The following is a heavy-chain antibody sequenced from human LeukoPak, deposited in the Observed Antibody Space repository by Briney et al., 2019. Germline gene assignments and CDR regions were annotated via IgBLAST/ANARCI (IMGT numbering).Heavy chain of an antibody. CDR1: GFTFSSYS. D-gene: IGHD3-10*01. CDR2: ISSSSSYI. CDR3: ARDAFRLLVRGVITEFDY. Sequence: PGGSLRLSCAASGFTFSSYSMNWVRQAPGKGLEWVSSISSSSSYIYYAASVKGRFTISRDNSKNSLYLQMNSLRAEDTAVYYCARDAFRLLVRGVITEFDYWGQGTLVTVSS. V-gene: IGHV3-21*01. J-gene: IGHJ4*02.